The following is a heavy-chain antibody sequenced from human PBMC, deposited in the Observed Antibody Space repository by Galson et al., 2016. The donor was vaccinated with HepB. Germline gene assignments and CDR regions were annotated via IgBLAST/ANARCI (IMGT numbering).Heavy chain of an antibody. V-gene: IGHV1-69*13. CDR1: GGSFSSRA. Sequence: VKVSCKASGGSFSSRAIGWVRQAPGHGLEWIGGIIPIFGTAEYTQKFQGKVTITADESTSTAYMELTNLGSEDTAVYYCSRVDTYYYDITGYYYDGRESRKSDYWGQGTLVTVSS. D-gene: IGHD3-22*01. CDR2: IIPIFGTA. CDR3: SRVDTYYYDITGYYYDGRESRKSDY. J-gene: IGHJ4*02.